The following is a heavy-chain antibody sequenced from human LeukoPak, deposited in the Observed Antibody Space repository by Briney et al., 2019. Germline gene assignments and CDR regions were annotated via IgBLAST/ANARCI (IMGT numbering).Heavy chain of an antibody. J-gene: IGHJ3*01. Sequence: GGSLRLSCAASGFTFTNHGMHWVRQAPGKGLEWVAIVFYDGHTKYYVDSVKGRFLISRDNSFNTVYLQMNNLRADDTADYYCARGERGFGDAFDLWGPGTVVTVSS. V-gene: IGHV3-30*03. D-gene: IGHD3-10*01. CDR3: ARGERGFGDAFDL. CDR1: GFTFTNHG. CDR2: VFYDGHTK.